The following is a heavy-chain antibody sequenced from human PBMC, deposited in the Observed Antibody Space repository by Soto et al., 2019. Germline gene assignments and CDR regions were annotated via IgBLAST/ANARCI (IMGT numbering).Heavy chain of an antibody. V-gene: IGHV4-30-4*01. CDR1: GCSISSGDYY. Sequence: SETLSPTCTFSGCSISSGDYYLSWIRQPPGKGLEWIGYIYHSGSTYYNPSLKSRVTISVDTSKNQFSLKLSSVTAADTAVYYCARERPDGARLDPWGQGTLVTVSS. J-gene: IGHJ5*02. CDR3: ARERPDGARLDP. CDR2: IYHSGST. D-gene: IGHD6-6*01.